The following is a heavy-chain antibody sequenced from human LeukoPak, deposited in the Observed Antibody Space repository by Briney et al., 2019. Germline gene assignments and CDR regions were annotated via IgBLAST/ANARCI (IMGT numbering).Heavy chain of an antibody. J-gene: IGHJ6*03. CDR2: IYYSGST. CDR1: GGSISSSSYY. CDR3: ARGRGRRYYYMDV. Sequence: PSETLSLTCTVSGGSISSSSYYWGWIRQPPGKGLEWIGSIYYSGSTYYNPSLKSRVTISIDTSKNQFSLKLSSVTAADTAVYYCARGRGRRYYYMDVWGKGTTVTVSS. V-gene: IGHV4-39*07. D-gene: IGHD3-10*01.